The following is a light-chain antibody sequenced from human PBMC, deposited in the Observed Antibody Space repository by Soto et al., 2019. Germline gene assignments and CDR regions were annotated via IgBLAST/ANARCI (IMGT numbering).Light chain of an antibody. V-gene: IGLV1-51*01. Sequence: QSVLTQPPSVSAAPGQKVTISCSGSSSNIGNNYVSWYQQLPGTAPKLLIYDNNKRPSGIPDRFSGSKSGTSATLGITGLQTGDEADYYCGTWDSSLSAWYVFGTGTKVT. CDR2: DNN. J-gene: IGLJ1*01. CDR3: GTWDSSLSAWYV. CDR1: SSNIGNNY.